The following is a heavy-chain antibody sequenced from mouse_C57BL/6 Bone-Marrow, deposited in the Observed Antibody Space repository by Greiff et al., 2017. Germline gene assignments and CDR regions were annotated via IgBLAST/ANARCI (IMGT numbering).Heavy chain of an antibody. CDR2: IDPENGDT. CDR1: GFNIKDDY. CDR3: TTAITTVVADY. D-gene: IGHD1-1*01. V-gene: IGHV14-4*01. Sequence: VQLQQSGAELVRPGASVKLSCTASGFNIKDDYMHWVKQRPEQGLEWIGWIDPENGDTEYASKFQGKAPITADTSSNTAYLQLSSLTSEDTAVYYCTTAITTVVADYWGQGTTLTVSS. J-gene: IGHJ2*01.